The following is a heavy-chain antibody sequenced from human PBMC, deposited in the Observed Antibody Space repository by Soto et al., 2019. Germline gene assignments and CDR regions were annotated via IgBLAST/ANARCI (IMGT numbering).Heavy chain of an antibody. CDR3: AGTYYDYIWGSYRRMLTYYFDY. CDR2: IYYSGST. CDR1: GGSISSSSYY. J-gene: IGHJ4*02. D-gene: IGHD3-16*02. V-gene: IGHV4-39*01. Sequence: QLQLQESGPGLVKPSETLSLTCTVSGGSISSSSYYWGWMRQPPGKGLEWIGSIYYSGSTYYNPSLKSRVTISVDTSKNQFSLKLSSVTAADTAVYYCAGTYYDYIWGSYRRMLTYYFDYWGQGTLVTVSS.